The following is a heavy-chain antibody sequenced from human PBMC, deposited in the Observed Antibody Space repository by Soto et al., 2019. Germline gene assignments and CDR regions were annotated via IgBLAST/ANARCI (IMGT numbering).Heavy chain of an antibody. J-gene: IGHJ3*02. CDR3: ARDTPSGSYFTFAI. CDR2: TYYSGIT. Sequence: QVQLQESGPGLVKPSETLSLTCTDSGGSISIYYWCWIRQSPGKGLERIGYTYYSGITNYNPSLKSRVTTXVXTXXNQISLKLSSVTAADTAVYYCARDTPSGSYFTFAIWGQGTMVTVSS. D-gene: IGHD3-10*01. CDR1: GGSISIYY. V-gene: IGHV4-59*01.